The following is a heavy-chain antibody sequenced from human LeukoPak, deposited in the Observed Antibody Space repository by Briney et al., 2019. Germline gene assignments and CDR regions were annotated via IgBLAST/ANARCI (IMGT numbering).Heavy chain of an antibody. Sequence: GGSLRLSCAASGFTVSSNYMSWVRQAPGKGLEWGSVIESGGTTYYADSVKGRFIISRDKSMNTLYLQMNSLRAEDTAVYYCEGSSSSDYYYYMDVWGKGTTVTVSS. V-gene: IGHV3-53*01. D-gene: IGHD6-6*01. CDR1: GFTVSSNY. CDR3: EGSSSSDYYYYMDV. CDR2: IESGGTT. J-gene: IGHJ6*03.